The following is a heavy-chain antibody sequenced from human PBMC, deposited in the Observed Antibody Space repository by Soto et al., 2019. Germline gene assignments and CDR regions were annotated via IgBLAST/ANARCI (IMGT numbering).Heavy chain of an antibody. CDR3: ARDDTVFGVINPNFDH. Sequence: QVQLVQSGAEVKKPGASVKVSCKASGYTFIAYGISWVRQAPGQGLEWMGWISTYNGNTNYTQSLQGRVTMTTDTSTSTAYMELRSLRSDDTAVYYCARDDTVFGVINPNFDHWGQGTLVTVSS. CDR1: GYTFIAYG. J-gene: IGHJ4*02. D-gene: IGHD3-3*01. V-gene: IGHV1-18*01. CDR2: ISTYNGNT.